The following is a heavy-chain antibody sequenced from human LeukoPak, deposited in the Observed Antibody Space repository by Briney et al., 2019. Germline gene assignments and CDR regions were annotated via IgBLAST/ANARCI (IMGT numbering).Heavy chain of an antibody. Sequence: AGGSLRLSCAASGFTFSSYAISWVRQAPGQGLEWMGGIIPIFGTANYAQKFQGRVTITADESTSTAYMELSSLRSEDTAVYYCSEGTVRMPGIYWGQGTLVTVSS. CDR1: GFTFSSYA. V-gene: IGHV1-69*01. D-gene: IGHD4-17*01. J-gene: IGHJ4*02. CDR3: SEGTVRMPGIY. CDR2: IIPIFGTA.